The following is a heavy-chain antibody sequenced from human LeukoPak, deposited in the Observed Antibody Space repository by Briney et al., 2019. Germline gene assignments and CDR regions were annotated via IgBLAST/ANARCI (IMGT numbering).Heavy chain of an antibody. CDR1: GFTFSSYE. Sequence: PGGSLRLSCAASGFTFSSYEMNWVRQAPGKGLEWVSYISSSGSTKYYADSLMGRFTLSRDNAKKSLYLQMNSLRAEDTAVYYCAREALTETTFGPYDYWGQGTLVNVSS. CDR3: AREALTETTFGPYDY. J-gene: IGHJ4*02. CDR2: ISSSGSTK. D-gene: IGHD4-17*01. V-gene: IGHV3-48*03.